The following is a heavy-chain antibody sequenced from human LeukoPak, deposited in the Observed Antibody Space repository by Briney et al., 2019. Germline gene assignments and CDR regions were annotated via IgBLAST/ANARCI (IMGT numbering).Heavy chain of an antibody. CDR2: INTVGTT. CDR1: GFTYSLYE. Sequence: GGSLRLSCAVSGFTYSLYEIHWVRQAPGRGLEWISYINTVGTTDYADSVKGRFTISRDDAKKSLFLEMKSLRAEDTAIYYSAIDCHTSSSFWFLDLWGRGTPVTVSS. J-gene: IGHJ2*01. CDR3: AIDCHTSSSFWFLDL. D-gene: IGHD6-6*01. V-gene: IGHV3-48*03.